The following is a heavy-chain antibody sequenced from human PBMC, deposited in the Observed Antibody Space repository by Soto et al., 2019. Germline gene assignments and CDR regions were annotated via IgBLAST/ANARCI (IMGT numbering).Heavy chain of an antibody. CDR3: ARGPSGDKVDY. Sequence: SETPRHTHIVSGGSSSNLNDRCIFIRQRPDKGLEWIGHIYSGGSIYNNPSLTSRVTILVDTSKNQFSLQLSSVSAADTAVYYCARGPSGDKVDYWGQGTLVTSPQ. J-gene: IGHJ4*02. CDR2: IYSGGSI. CDR1: GGSSSNLNDR. V-gene: IGHV4-30-4*08. D-gene: IGHD7-27*01.